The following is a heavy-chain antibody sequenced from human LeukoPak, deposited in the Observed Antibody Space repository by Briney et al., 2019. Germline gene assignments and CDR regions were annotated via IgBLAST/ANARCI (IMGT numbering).Heavy chain of an antibody. V-gene: IGHV3-30*18. Sequence: GRSLRLSCAASGFTFSSYGMHWVRQAPGKGLEWVAVISYDGSSKYYADSVKGRFTISRDNSKNTLYLQMNSLRAEDTAVYYCAKVGLELPSGMDVWGQGTTVTVSS. CDR1: GFTFSSYG. CDR3: AKVGLELPSGMDV. CDR2: ISYDGSSK. J-gene: IGHJ6*02. D-gene: IGHD1-7*01.